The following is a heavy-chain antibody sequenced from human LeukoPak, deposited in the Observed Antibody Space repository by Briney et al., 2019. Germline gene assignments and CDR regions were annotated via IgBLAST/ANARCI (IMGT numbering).Heavy chain of an antibody. Sequence: AASVKVSCKASVGTFTSYAISWVRQAPGQGLEWMGGIIPIFGAANYAQKFQGRVTITADKSTSTSYMELSSLRSEDTAVYYCARSSVVTAMVHLEYWGQGTLVTVSS. J-gene: IGHJ4*02. CDR3: ARSSVVTAMVHLEY. CDR1: VGTFTSYA. V-gene: IGHV1-69*06. CDR2: IIPIFGAA. D-gene: IGHD2-21*02.